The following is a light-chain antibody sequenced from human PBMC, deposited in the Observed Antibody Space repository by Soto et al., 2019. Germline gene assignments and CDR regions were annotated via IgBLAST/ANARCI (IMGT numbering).Light chain of an antibody. CDR1: QSVTANY. V-gene: IGKV3-20*01. CDR2: AAS. CDR3: LQYGIPLWT. Sequence: EIALTQSPGTLSLSPGERATLSCRASQSVTANYLAWYQQKPGQAPRLLIYAASIGATGIPDRFSGSGSGTDFTLTICRLELEDFAVYYCLQYGIPLWTFGQGTKVEIK. J-gene: IGKJ1*01.